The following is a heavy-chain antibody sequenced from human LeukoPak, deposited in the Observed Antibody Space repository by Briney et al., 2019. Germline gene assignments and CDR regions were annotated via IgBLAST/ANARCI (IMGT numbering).Heavy chain of an antibody. V-gene: IGHV4-31*03. J-gene: IGHJ6*03. Sequence: SQTLSLTCTVSGGSISSGGYYWSWIRQHPGKGLEWIGYIYYSGSTYYNPSLKSRVTISVDTSKNQFSLKLSSVTAADTAVYYCARAPYGSATNNYYMDVWGKGTTVTVSS. CDR2: IYYSGST. CDR1: GGSISSGGYY. CDR3: ARAPYGSATNNYYMDV. D-gene: IGHD3-10*01.